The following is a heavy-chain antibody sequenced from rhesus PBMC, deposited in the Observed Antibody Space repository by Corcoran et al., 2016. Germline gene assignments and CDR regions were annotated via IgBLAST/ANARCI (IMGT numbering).Heavy chain of an antibody. CDR2: IYCGSGST. CDR3: ARGPLTRELGYYFDY. D-gene: IGHD3-16*01. V-gene: IGHV4-127*01. CDR1: GYSISSGYG. Sequence: QVQLQESGPGLVKPSETLSLTCAVSGYSISSGYGWGWIRQPPGKGLEWIGQIYCGSGSTYYNPSLSSRVTVSKDTSKNQFSLKLSSVTAADTAVYYCARGPLTRELGYYFDYWGQGVLVTVSS. J-gene: IGHJ4*01.